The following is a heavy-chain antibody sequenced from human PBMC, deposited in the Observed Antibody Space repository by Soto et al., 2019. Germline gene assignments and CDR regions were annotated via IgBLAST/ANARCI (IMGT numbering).Heavy chain of an antibody. CDR1: GFTFSSYV. V-gene: IGHV3-30*14. CDR3: ARVRLSIAVNDALDV. J-gene: IGHJ3*01. Sequence: VQLVESGGGLVQPGGFLRLSCAASGFTFSSYVIHWVRQAAGKGLEWVASMTYDGATEYYADSVKGRFTMSRDNSKRALSLQMNSLRPDDTAVYYCARVRLSIAVNDALDVWGQGTTVTVSS. CDR2: MTYDGATE. D-gene: IGHD3-3*02.